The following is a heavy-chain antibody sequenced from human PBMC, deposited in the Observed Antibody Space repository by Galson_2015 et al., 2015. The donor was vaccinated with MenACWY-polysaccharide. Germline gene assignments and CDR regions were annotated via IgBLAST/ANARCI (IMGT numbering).Heavy chain of an antibody. D-gene: IGHD3-10*01. CDR3: ARTAVGVGAFDI. CDR2: TGTAGDT. J-gene: IGHJ3*02. CDR1: GFTFSSYD. Sequence: SLRLSCAASGFTFSSYDMHWVRQATGKGLEWVSATGTAGDTYYPGSVKGRFTISRENAKDSLYLQMNSLRAGDTAVYYCARTAVGVGAFDIWGQGTMVTVSS. V-gene: IGHV3-13*01.